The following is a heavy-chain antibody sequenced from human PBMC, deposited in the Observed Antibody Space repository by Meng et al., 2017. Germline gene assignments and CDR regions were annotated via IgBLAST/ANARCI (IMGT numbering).Heavy chain of an antibody. Sequence: GELVGAGGGLVPAGGSLRLSCAASGFTVSSNYMSWVRQAPGKGLEWVSVIYSGGSTYYADSVKGRFTISRDNSKNTLYLQMNSLRAEDTAVYYCARDLGYWGQGTLVTVSS. CDR3: ARDLGY. J-gene: IGHJ4*02. V-gene: IGHV3-53*01. CDR2: IYSGGST. D-gene: IGHD3-16*01. CDR1: GFTVSSNY.